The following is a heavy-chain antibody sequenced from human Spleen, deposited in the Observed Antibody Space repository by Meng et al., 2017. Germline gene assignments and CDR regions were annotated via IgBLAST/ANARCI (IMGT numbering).Heavy chain of an antibody. Sequence: QADLGQSVAEGTKPGSSVNVSCKASGYTFTAYAMHWVRQAPGQRPEWMGWINAGNGDTKYSQKFQGRVIISRDTSASTAYMELSSLKSGETAVYYCAREVGVAEGSSFNYWGQGTLVTVSS. CDR2: INAGNGDT. V-gene: IGHV1-3*01. CDR3: AREVGVAEGSSFNY. J-gene: IGHJ4*02. D-gene: IGHD2-15*01. CDR1: GYTFTAYA.